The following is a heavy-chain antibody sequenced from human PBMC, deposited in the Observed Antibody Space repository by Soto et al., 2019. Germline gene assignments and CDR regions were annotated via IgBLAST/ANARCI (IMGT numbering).Heavy chain of an antibody. V-gene: IGHV1-69*13. CDR3: ARFIYRDDAFDI. Sequence: SVKVSCKASGGTFSSHAISWVRQAPGQGLEWMGGIIPIFGTANYAQKFQGRVTITADESTSTAYMELSSLRSEDTAVYYCARFIYRDDAFDIWGQGTMVTVSS. D-gene: IGHD3-16*02. CDR2: IIPIFGTA. CDR1: GGTFSSHA. J-gene: IGHJ3*02.